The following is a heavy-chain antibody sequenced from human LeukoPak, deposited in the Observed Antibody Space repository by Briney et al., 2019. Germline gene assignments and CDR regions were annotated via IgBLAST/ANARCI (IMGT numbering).Heavy chain of an antibody. D-gene: IGHD6-13*01. CDR2: ISYSGTT. CDR1: SASITSSPYF. Sequence: PSETLSLTCTVSSASITSSPYFWGWIRQSPGKGLEWIGSISYSGTTYYNPSLKSRVTISVDTSKNQFSLKLSSVTAADTAVYYCARGFYSSSWYASRWFDPWGQGTLVIVSS. CDR3: ARGFYSSSWYASRWFDP. V-gene: IGHV4-39*01. J-gene: IGHJ5*02.